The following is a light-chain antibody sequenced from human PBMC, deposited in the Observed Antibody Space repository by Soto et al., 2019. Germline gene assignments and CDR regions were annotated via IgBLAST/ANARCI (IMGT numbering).Light chain of an antibody. J-gene: IGLJ1*01. Sequence: QSALTQPPSASGSPGQSVTISSTGTSSDVGGYNYVSWYQQHPGKAPKLMIYEVSKRPSGVPDRFSGSKSGNTASLTVSGLQAEDEADYYCSSYAGSNKRVFGTGTKLTVL. V-gene: IGLV2-8*01. CDR3: SSYAGSNKRV. CDR1: SSDVGGYNY. CDR2: EVS.